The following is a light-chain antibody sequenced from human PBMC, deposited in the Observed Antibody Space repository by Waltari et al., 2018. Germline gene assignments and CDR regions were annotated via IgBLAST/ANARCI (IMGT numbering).Light chain of an antibody. J-gene: IGLJ2*01. CDR3: SSYTSVNTR. Sequence: QSALTQPASMSGSPGQSITISCTGTSSDVDGFNFVSWYQRYPGKAPKPIIYDVANRPSGVSHRFSGSRSGNTASLTISVLQAEDEADYYCSSYTSVNTRFGGGTKLTVL. CDR2: DVA. V-gene: IGLV2-14*03. CDR1: SSDVDGFNF.